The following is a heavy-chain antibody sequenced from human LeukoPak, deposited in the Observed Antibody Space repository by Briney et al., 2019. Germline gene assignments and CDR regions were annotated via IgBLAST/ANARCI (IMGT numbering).Heavy chain of an antibody. D-gene: IGHD5-18*01. CDR2: IYSGGST. Sequence: GGSLRLSCAASGFTVSSNYMSWVRQAPGKGLEWVSVIYSGGSTYYADSVKGRFTISRDNSKNTLYLQMNSLRAEDTAVYYCASPWIQYYGMDVWGQGTTVTVSS. CDR1: GFTVSSNY. J-gene: IGHJ6*02. CDR3: ASPWIQYYGMDV. V-gene: IGHV3-66*01.